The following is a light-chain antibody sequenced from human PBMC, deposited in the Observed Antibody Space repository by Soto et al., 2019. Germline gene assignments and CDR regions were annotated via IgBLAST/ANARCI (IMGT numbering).Light chain of an antibody. J-gene: IGLJ2*01. CDR1: SSDIDGFNY. CDR2: DVS. Sequence: QSALTQPRSVSGSPGQSVTVSCAGISSDIDGFNYVSWYQHHPGKAPKLMIFDVSQWPSGVPDRFSGSKSANTASLTISGLQAEDEADYYCCSYAGPFVAFGGGTKLTVL. V-gene: IGLV2-11*01. CDR3: CSYAGPFVA.